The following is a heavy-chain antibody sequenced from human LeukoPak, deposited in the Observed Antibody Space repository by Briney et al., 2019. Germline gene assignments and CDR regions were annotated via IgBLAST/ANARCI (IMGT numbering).Heavy chain of an antibody. J-gene: IGHJ4*02. D-gene: IGHD3-22*01. CDR3: ARGPYYYDSSGYYFGLDY. Sequence: TSSETLSLTCTVSGYSISSGYYWGWIRQPPGKGLEWIGYIYYSGSTNYNPSLKSRVTISVDTSKNQFSLKLSSVTAADTAVYYCARGPYYYDSSGYYFGLDYWGQGTLVTVSS. CDR1: GYSISSGYY. CDR2: IYYSGST. V-gene: IGHV4-61*05.